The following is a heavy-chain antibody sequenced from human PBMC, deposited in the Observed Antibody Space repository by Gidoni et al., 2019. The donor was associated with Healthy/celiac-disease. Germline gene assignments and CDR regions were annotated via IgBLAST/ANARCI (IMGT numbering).Heavy chain of an antibody. CDR1: GFTFSSYG. CDR2: IWYDGSNK. Sequence: QVQLVESGGGVVQPGRSLRLPCAASGFTFSSYGMHWVRQAPGKGLEWVAVIWYDGSNKYYADSVKGRFTISRDNSKNTLYLQMNSLRAEDTAVYYCARDEDGGAFDIWGQGTMVTVSS. J-gene: IGHJ3*02. V-gene: IGHV3-33*01. CDR3: ARDEDGGAFDI. D-gene: IGHD3-16*01.